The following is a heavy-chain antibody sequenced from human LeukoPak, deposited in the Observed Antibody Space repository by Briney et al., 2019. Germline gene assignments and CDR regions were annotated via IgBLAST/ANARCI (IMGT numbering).Heavy chain of an antibody. Sequence: ASVKVSCKASGYTFTGYYMHWVRQAPGQGLEWVGRINPNSGGTNYAQKFQGRVTMTRDTSISTAYMELSRLRSDDTAVYYCVFRGSYRFDYWGQGTLVTVSS. CDR3: VFRGSYRFDY. CDR2: INPNSGGT. CDR1: GYTFTGYY. J-gene: IGHJ4*02. D-gene: IGHD3-16*02. V-gene: IGHV1-2*06.